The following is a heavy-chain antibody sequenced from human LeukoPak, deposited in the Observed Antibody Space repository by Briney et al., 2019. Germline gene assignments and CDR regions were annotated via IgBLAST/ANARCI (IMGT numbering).Heavy chain of an antibody. CDR2: INPNSGGT. CDR1: GYTFTGYY. V-gene: IGHV1-2*02. Sequence: GASVTVSCKASGYTFTGYYMHWVRQAPGQGLEWMGWINPNSGGTNYAQKFQGRVTMTRDTSISTAYMELSRLRSDDTAVYYCARVEYYYDSSGYPYYYGMDVWGQGTTVTVSS. D-gene: IGHD3-22*01. CDR3: ARVEYYYDSSGYPYYYGMDV. J-gene: IGHJ6*02.